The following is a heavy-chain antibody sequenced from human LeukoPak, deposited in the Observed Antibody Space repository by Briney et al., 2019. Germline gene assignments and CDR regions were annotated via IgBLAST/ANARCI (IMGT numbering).Heavy chain of an antibody. D-gene: IGHD6-19*01. V-gene: IGHV5-51*01. Sequence: GASPKISCKGSGYSFTTYWIGWVRQMPGKGLEWMGIIYNGDSGTRFSPSFQGQVTISADKSMRTAYLQWSSLKASDTAMYYCARHVVPYSSGLGGFDSWGQGALVTASS. CDR2: IYNGDSGT. CDR1: GYSFTTYW. J-gene: IGHJ4*02. CDR3: ARHVVPYSSGLGGFDS.